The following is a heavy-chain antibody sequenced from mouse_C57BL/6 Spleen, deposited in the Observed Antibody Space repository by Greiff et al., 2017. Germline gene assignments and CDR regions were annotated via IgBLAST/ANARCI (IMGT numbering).Heavy chain of an antibody. D-gene: IGHD2-3*01. J-gene: IGHJ3*01. CDR1: GYSFTGYF. CDR2: INPYNGDT. Sequence: VQLQQSGPELVKPGDSVKISCKASGYSFTGYFMNWVMQSHGKSLEWIGRINPYNGDTFYNQKFKGKATLTVDKSSSTAHMELRSLTSEDSAVDYCARSRDGYSFAYWGQGTLVTVSA. V-gene: IGHV1-20*01. CDR3: ARSRDGYSFAY.